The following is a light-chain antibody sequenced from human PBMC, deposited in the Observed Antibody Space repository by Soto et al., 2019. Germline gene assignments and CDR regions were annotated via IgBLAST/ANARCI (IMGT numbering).Light chain of an antibody. Sequence: DIQMTQSPSTLSASIGDRVTITCRTSQSVDSWLAWYQQKPGKAPKLLIYKASSLQTGVPSRFSGSGSGTEFALTISSLQPEDFATYYCQLSNDYSRMFGQGTKVEIK. CDR3: QLSNDYSRM. CDR1: QSVDSW. V-gene: IGKV1-5*03. J-gene: IGKJ1*01. CDR2: KAS.